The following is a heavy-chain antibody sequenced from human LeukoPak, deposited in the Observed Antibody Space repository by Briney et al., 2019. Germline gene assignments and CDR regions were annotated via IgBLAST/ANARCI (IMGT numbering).Heavy chain of an antibody. V-gene: IGHV3-23*01. Sequence: GGSLRLSCAASGFTFSSYAMSWVRQAPGKGLEWVSAISGTGISTYYADSVKGRFTISRDNVKNSLYLQMNSLRAEDTAVYYCARDRGTVSGSYVDAFDIWGQGTMVTVSS. CDR2: ISGTGIST. CDR3: ARDRGTVSGSYVDAFDI. J-gene: IGHJ3*02. CDR1: GFTFSSYA. D-gene: IGHD3-16*01.